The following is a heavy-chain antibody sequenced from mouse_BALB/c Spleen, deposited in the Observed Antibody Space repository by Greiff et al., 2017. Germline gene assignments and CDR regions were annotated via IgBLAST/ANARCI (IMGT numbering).Heavy chain of an antibody. V-gene: IGHV2-9*02. D-gene: IGHD2-14*01. Sequence: QVQLKQSGPGLVAPSQSLSITCTVSGFSLTSYGVHWVRQPPGKGLEWLGVIWAGGSTNYNSALMSRLSISKDNSKSQVFLKMNSLQTDDTAMYYCATVRQGAWFAYWGQGTLVTVSA. CDR2: IWAGGST. CDR3: ATVRQGAWFAY. CDR1: GFSLTSYG. J-gene: IGHJ3*01.